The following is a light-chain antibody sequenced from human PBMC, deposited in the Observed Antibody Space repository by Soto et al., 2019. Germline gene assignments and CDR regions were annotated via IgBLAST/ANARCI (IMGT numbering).Light chain of an antibody. V-gene: IGKV1-5*01. CDR3: QQYNIFSPFS. CDR2: DAS. CDR1: EDVSRY. J-gene: IGKJ3*01. Sequence: DIQMTQSPSTLSASVGDSVTITCRASEDVSRYLAWYQQKPGKAPKLLIYDASTLESGVRSRFSGSGSETEFTLTISSLQPDDFAIYSYQQYNIFSPFSFGPGTRVDVK.